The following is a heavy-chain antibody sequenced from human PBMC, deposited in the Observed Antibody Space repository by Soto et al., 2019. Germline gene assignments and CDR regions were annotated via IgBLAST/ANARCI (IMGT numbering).Heavy chain of an antibody. CDR1: GFNFSNYG. J-gene: IGHJ5*02. Sequence: QVHLVEFGGGVVQPGRSLRLSCIASGFNFSNYGMHWVRQAPGKGLEWVAIISNDGSLKYYSDSVKGRFTVSRDNSKSTMFLHMNSLRPEDTAVHYCATTTVVAAAGFDPWGQGTLVLVSS. CDR3: ATTTVVAAAGFDP. CDR2: ISNDGSLK. V-gene: IGHV3-30*03. D-gene: IGHD2-15*01.